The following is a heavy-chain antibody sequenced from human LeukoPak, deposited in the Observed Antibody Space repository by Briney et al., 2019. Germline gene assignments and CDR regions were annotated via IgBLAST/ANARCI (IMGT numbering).Heavy chain of an antibody. CDR2: IRYDGSNK. Sequence: GGSLRLSCAASGFTFSSYWMHWVRQAPGKGLEWVAFIRYDGSNKYYADSVKGRFTISRDNSKNTLYLQMNSLRAEDTAVYYCARVGTSSLRDWFDPWGQGTLVTVSS. D-gene: IGHD2-8*01. CDR3: ARVGTSSLRDWFDP. J-gene: IGHJ5*02. V-gene: IGHV3-30*02. CDR1: GFTFSSYW.